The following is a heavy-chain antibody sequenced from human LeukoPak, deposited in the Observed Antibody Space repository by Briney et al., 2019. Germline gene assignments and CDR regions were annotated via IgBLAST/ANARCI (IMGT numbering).Heavy chain of an antibody. Sequence: ASVKVSCKVSGYTLTELSMHWVRQAPGKGLEWMGGFDPEDGETIYAQKFQGRVTTTEDTSTDTAYMELSSLRSEDTAVYYCATDRGQLGGWFDYWGQGTLVTVSS. CDR1: GYTLTELS. J-gene: IGHJ4*02. V-gene: IGHV1-24*01. CDR2: FDPEDGET. CDR3: ATDRGQLGGWFDY. D-gene: IGHD6-13*01.